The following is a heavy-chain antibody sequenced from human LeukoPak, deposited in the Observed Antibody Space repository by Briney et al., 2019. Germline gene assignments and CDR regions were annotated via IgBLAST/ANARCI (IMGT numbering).Heavy chain of an antibody. CDR1: GGSISSSSYY. CDR2: IYYSGST. J-gene: IGHJ4*02. D-gene: IGHD3-3*01. Sequence: SETLSLTXTVSGGSISSSSYYWGGIRQPPGKGLEWIGSIYYSGSTYYNPSLKSRVTISVDTSKNQFSLKLSSVTAADTAVYYCPRFAPFWSGYYDYWGQGTLVTVSS. CDR3: PRFAPFWSGYYDY. V-gene: IGHV4-39*01.